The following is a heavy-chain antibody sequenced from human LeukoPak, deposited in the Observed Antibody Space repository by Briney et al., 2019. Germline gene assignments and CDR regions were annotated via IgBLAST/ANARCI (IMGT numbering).Heavy chain of an antibody. CDR3: ARDLRTHYYDSSGYSPAGAPD. D-gene: IGHD3-22*01. V-gene: IGHV1-46*01. J-gene: IGHJ4*02. CDR1: GYTFTSYY. CDR2: INPSGGST. Sequence: ASVKVSRKASGYTFTSYYMHWVRQAPGQGLEWMGIINPSGGSTSYAQKFQGRVTMTRDTSTSTVYMELSSLRSEDTAVYYCARDLRTHYYDSSGYSPAGAPDWGQGTLVTVSS.